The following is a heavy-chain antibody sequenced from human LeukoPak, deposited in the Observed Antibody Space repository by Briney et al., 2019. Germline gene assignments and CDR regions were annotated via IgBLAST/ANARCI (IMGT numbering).Heavy chain of an antibody. CDR3: ARRPLRWMDA. Sequence: SETLSLTCTVSGGSITSSYWSWIRQPPGKGLEYIGYIYYNGSPNYNPSLKSRVTASLDTSRNQFSLTLSSVTAADTAIYYCARRPLRWMDAWGQGITVIVSS. J-gene: IGHJ6*02. CDR2: IYYNGSP. D-gene: IGHD4-23*01. CDR1: GGSITSSY. V-gene: IGHV4-59*08.